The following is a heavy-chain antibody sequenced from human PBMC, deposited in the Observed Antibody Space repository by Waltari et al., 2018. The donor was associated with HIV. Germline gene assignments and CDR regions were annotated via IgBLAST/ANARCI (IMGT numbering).Heavy chain of an antibody. J-gene: IGHJ3*02. CDR1: GGSISSSSYY. CDR3: ARRSGGGSRYYDSSGSLAFDI. D-gene: IGHD3-22*01. V-gene: IGHV4-39*01. Sequence: QLQLQESGPGLVKPSETLSLTCTVPGGSISSSSYYWGWIRKPPGKGLGWIGSIYYSGSTYYNPSLKSRVTISVDTSKNQFSLKLSSVTAADTAVYYCARRSGGGSRYYDSSGSLAFDIWGQGTMVTVSS. CDR2: IYYSGST.